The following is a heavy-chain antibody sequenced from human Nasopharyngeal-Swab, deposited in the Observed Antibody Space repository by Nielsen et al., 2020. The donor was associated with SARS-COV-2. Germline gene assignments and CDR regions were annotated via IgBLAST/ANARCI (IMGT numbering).Heavy chain of an antibody. V-gene: IGHV3-11*01. J-gene: IGHJ6*02. CDR3: ARAPTGTIFGVVLLYYYGMDV. D-gene: IGHD3-3*01. Sequence: GESLKISCAASGFTFSDYYMAWVRQAPGKGLEWLSYIGTSGRTTDSADSVKGRFTISRDNANNLLFLQMNSLRSEDTAVYYCARAPTGTIFGVVLLYYYGMDVWGQGTTVTVSS. CDR2: IGTSGRTT. CDR1: GFTFSDYY.